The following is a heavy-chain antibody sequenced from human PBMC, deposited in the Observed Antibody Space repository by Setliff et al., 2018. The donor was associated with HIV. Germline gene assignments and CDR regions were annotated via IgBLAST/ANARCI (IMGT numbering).Heavy chain of an antibody. V-gene: IGHV3-48*04. Sequence: GGSLRLSCTASGFTFSASWMTWVRQAPGKGLEWLSYISSSSGTILYVDSVQGRFTISRDNAKNSLYLQMNSLRAEDTAVYYCARSHYDSRGYYYRGDAFDIWGLGTMVTVSS. CDR3: ARSHYDSRGYYYRGDAFDI. J-gene: IGHJ3*02. CDR1: GFTFSASW. D-gene: IGHD3-22*01. CDR2: ISSSSGTI.